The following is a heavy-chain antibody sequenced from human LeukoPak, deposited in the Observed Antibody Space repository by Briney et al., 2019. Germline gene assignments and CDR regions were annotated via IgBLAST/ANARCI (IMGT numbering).Heavy chain of an antibody. D-gene: IGHD6-19*01. CDR3: AKDMGAVAGGGRFDS. CDR2: TSSGGGNT. CDR1: GFTFSTYG. V-gene: IGHV3-23*01. Sequence: PGESLRLSCVASGFTFSTYGMSWVRQAPGKGLEWVSGTSSGGGNTYYADSVKGRFTISRDNSKNTLYLQMNSLRAEDTAVYYCAKDMGAVAGGGRFDSWGQGTLVTVSS. J-gene: IGHJ4*02.